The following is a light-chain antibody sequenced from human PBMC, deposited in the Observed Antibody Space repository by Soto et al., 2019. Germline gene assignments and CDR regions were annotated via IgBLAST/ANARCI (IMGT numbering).Light chain of an antibody. V-gene: IGKV1-39*01. Sequence: DIQMPQSPSSLSASVGDRVTITCRASQPVSISLNWYQQKPGKAPKLLIYAASSLQSGVPSRFTVSGSGTDFTLTISSLQPEDFAAYFCQQSYTTPWTFGQGTKVEIK. CDR2: AAS. J-gene: IGKJ1*01. CDR1: QPVSIS. CDR3: QQSYTTPWT.